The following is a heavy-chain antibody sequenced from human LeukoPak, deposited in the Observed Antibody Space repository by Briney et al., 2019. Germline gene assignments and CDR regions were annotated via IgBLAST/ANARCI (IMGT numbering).Heavy chain of an antibody. CDR1: GDSITSVGYY. CDR2: IFNVWST. Sequence: SETLSLTCSVSGDSITSVGYYWSWIRQYPGKGLEWIGYIFNVWSTNYNPSLESRAIISMDTSKNHFSLNLSSVTAADTALYYCARSPPFSSSWYGARFDCWGQGILATVSS. CDR3: ARSPPFSSSWYGARFDC. J-gene: IGHJ4*02. V-gene: IGHV4-31*03. D-gene: IGHD6-13*01.